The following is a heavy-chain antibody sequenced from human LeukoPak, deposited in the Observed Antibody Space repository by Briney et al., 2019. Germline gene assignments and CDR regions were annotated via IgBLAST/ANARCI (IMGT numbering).Heavy chain of an antibody. J-gene: IGHJ5*02. CDR2: ISSSSSTI. D-gene: IGHD6-19*01. V-gene: IGHV3-48*02. CDR3: ARRTGMTLPGWLRVVDL. CDR1: GFTFSNYS. Sequence: GGSLRLSCAASGFTFSNYSMNWVRQAPGKGLEWVSYISSSSSTIYYADSVKGRFTISRDNSKNSLYLQMNSLRDEDTAVYYCARRTGMTLPGWLRVVDLWGQGTLVTVSS.